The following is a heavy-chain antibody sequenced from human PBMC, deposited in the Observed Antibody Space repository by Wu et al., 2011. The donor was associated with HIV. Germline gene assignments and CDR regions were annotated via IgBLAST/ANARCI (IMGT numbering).Heavy chain of an antibody. CDR2: FNPNTGVT. Sequence: LVQSGAEMXKAGASVKVSCNASGYTFTDHYIHWVRQAPGQGLEWMGWFNPNTGVTNYAQNFQGRVTLTGDTSISTAYMELISLISDDTAVYYCAREAPYPAWGQGTLVTVSS. J-gene: IGHJ5*02. V-gene: IGHV1-2*02. CDR1: GYTFTDHY. CDR3: AREAPYPA.